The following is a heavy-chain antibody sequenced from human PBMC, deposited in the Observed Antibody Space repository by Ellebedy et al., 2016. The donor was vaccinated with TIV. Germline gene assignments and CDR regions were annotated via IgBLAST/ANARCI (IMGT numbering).Heavy chain of an antibody. D-gene: IGHD1-26*01. CDR1: GYSFSTFW. CDR2: IDPSDSYT. CDR3: ARYSGSYGGYDY. V-gene: IGHV5-10-1*01. Sequence: KVSCKGSGYSFSTFWVIWVRQRPGKGLESMGRIDPSDSYTNYSPSFQGHVTMSADTSISTAYLEWSSLKASDTAIYYCARYSGSYGGYDYWGQGTLVTVSS. J-gene: IGHJ4*02.